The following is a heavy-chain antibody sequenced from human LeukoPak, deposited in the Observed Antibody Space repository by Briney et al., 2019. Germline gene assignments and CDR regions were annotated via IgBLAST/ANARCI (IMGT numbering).Heavy chain of an antibody. CDR1: GFIFSDYA. J-gene: IGHJ4*02. CDR2: ISWNSGSI. D-gene: IGHD1-26*01. V-gene: IGHV3-9*01. CDR3: AKDMGL. Sequence: GGSLRLSCAASGFIFSDYAMHWVRQAPGKGLEWVSGISWNSGSIGYADSVKGRFTISRDNAKNSLYLQMNSLRAEDTALYYCAKDMGLWGQGTLVTVSS.